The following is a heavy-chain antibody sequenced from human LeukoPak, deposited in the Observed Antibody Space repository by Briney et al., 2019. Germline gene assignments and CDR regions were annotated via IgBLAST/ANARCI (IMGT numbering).Heavy chain of an antibody. V-gene: IGHV3-23*01. D-gene: IGHD3-22*01. CDR1: GFTFSNYE. Sequence: PGGSLRLSCVGSGFTFSNYEMNWVRQAPGKGLEWVSAISGSGGSTYYADSVKGRFTISRDNSKNTLYLQMNSLRAEDTAVYYCAKDGHDSSGYDFDYWGQGTLVTVSS. CDR2: ISGSGGST. J-gene: IGHJ4*02. CDR3: AKDGHDSSGYDFDY.